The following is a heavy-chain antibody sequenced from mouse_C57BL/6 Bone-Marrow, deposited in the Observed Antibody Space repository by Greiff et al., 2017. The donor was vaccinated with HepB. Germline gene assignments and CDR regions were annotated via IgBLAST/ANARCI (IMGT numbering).Heavy chain of an antibody. CDR2: ISYDGSN. V-gene: IGHV3-6*01. J-gene: IGHJ4*01. Sequence: VQLQESGPGLVKPSQSLSLTCSVTGYSITSGYYWNWIRQFPGNKLEWMGYISYDGSNNYNPSLKNRISIIRDPSKNQFFLKLNSLTTEDTATCYCARRWLLRGAMDYWGQGTSVTVS. D-gene: IGHD2-3*01. CDR1: GYSITSGYY. CDR3: ARRWLLRGAMDY.